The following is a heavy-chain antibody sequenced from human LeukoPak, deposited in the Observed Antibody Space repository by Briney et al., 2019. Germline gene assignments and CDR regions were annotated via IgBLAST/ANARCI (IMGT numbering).Heavy chain of an antibody. V-gene: IGHV3-7*01. CDR1: GFTFSAYR. CDR3: TRVEETATTAAIIRKYSYYYYYMDV. Sequence: GGSLRLSCAASGFTFSAYRMSWVRQAPGKGLEWVANIKQDGSEKHYVDSVKGRFTISRDNAKNSLYLQMSSLRAEDTAVYYCTRVEETATTAAIIRKYSYYYYYMDVWGKGNTVTVSS. D-gene: IGHD4-11*01. CDR2: IKQDGSEK. J-gene: IGHJ6*03.